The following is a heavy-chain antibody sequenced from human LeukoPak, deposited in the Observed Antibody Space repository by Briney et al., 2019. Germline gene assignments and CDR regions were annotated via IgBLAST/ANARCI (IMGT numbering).Heavy chain of an antibody. D-gene: IGHD3-3*01. CDR2: ISYDGSNK. J-gene: IGHJ4*02. CDR3: ARETPGRYYDFWSGYPKDY. V-gene: IGHV3-30*01. CDR1: GFTFSSYA. Sequence: PGGSLRLSCAASGFTFSSYALHWVRQAPGKGLEWVAVISYDGSNKYYADSVKGRFTISRDNSKNALYLQMNSLRAEDTAVYYCARETPGRYYDFWSGYPKDYWGQGTLVTVSS.